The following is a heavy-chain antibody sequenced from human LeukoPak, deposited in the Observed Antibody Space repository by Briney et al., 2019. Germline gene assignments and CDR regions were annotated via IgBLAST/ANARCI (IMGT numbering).Heavy chain of an antibody. CDR3: ARAGSYRLTTTL. CDR2: ISYSGGT. V-gene: IGHV4-59*01. Sequence: SETLSLTCTVSGGFISPYYWSWIRQPPGKGLEWIGYISYSGGTSFNPSLKSRVTISVDTSTNQFSLALSSVTAADTAVYYCARAGSYRLTTTLWGQGTLVTVSS. D-gene: IGHD4-17*01. J-gene: IGHJ4*02. CDR1: GGFISPYY.